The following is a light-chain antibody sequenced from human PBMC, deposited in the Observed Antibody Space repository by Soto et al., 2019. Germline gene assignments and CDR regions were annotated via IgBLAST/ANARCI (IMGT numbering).Light chain of an antibody. CDR3: LQHGQWPLT. V-gene: IGKV3-15*01. J-gene: IGKJ5*01. CDR2: DAS. Sequence: EVVMTQSPATLSVSPGERATLSCRASESVSRNLAWYQQKPGQAPRLLIYDASTRATGIPDRFSGGGSGTEFTLTISSLQSEDFATYYCLQHGQWPLTFGQGTRLEI. CDR1: ESVSRN.